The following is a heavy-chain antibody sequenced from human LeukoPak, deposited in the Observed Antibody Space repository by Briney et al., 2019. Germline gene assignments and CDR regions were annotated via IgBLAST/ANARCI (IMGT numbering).Heavy chain of an antibody. D-gene: IGHD5-18*01. CDR3: ARSIQLWSYFDY. CDR1: GFTFSSYG. CDR2: ISSSSTTT. V-gene: IGHV3-48*01. Sequence: PGGSLRLSCAASGFTFSSYGMHWVRQAPGKGLEWISYISSSSTTTYYADSVRGRFTISRDNAKNSLYLQMNSLRAEDTAVYYCARSIQLWSYFDYWGQGTLVTVSS. J-gene: IGHJ4*02.